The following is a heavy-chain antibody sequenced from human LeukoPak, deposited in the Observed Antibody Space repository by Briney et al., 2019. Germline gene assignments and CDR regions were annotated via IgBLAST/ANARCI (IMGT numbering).Heavy chain of an antibody. J-gene: IGHJ4*02. CDR1: GYTLTGYY. CDR3: ARDYYDSSGYLCYFDY. D-gene: IGHD3-22*01. V-gene: IGHV1-2*02. Sequence: GASVKVSCKASGYTLTGYYIHWVRQAPGQGLEWMGWINPNSGGTNYAQKFQGRVTMTRDTSISTAYMELSRLGSDDTAVSYCARDYYDSSGYLCYFDYWGQGTLVTVSS. CDR2: INPNSGGT.